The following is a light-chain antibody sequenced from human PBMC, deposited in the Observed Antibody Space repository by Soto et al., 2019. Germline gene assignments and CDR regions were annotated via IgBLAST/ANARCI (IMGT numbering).Light chain of an antibody. CDR1: SSNIGAGYD. CDR3: AAWDDSLTGPV. J-gene: IGLJ1*01. CDR2: GNT. Sequence: QSVLTQPPSVSGAPGQRVTISCTGSSSNIGAGYDVHWYQQRPGTAPKLLIFGNTNRPSGVPDRFSGSKSGTSASLAISGPQSEDEADYYCAAWDDSLTGPVFGTGTKVTVL. V-gene: IGLV1-40*01.